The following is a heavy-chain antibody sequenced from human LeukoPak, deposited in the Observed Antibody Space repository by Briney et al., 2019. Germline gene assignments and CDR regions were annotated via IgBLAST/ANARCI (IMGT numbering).Heavy chain of an antibody. CDR2: INPNSGGT. CDR3: ARDKDYYDSSGYYSY. CDR1: GYTFTGYY. D-gene: IGHD3-22*01. J-gene: IGHJ4*02. Sequence: ASVKVSCKASGYTFTGYYMHWVRQAPGQGLEWMGWINPNSGGTNYAQKFQGRVTMTRDTSISTAYMELSRLRSDGTAVYYCARDKDYYDSSGYYSYWGQGTLVTVSS. V-gene: IGHV1-2*02.